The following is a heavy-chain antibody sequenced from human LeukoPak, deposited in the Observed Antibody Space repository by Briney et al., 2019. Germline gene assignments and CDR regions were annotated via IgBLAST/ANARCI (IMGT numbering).Heavy chain of an antibody. Sequence: GGSLRLSCAASGFTFSSYAMSWVRQAPGKGLERVSAISGSGGSTYYADSVKGRFTISRDNSKNTLSLQMNSLRAEDTAVYYCARDVGNFGSGSSYFASWGQGTLVTVSS. CDR1: GFTFSSYA. CDR2: ISGSGGST. J-gene: IGHJ4*02. D-gene: IGHD3-10*01. CDR3: ARDVGNFGSGSSYFAS. V-gene: IGHV3-23*01.